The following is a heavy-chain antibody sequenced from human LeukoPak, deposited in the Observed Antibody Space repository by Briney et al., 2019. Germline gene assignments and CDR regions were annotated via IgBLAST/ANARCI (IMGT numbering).Heavy chain of an antibody. Sequence: GGSLRLSCAASGFTVSSNYMSWVRQAPGKGWEWVSNIYSGGRTHYADSVRGRFTVSRDNSKNTLYLQMNSLRTEDTAVYYCARERHGRLVHWGQGTLVTVSS. V-gene: IGHV3-66*02. CDR1: GFTVSSNY. J-gene: IGHJ4*02. CDR3: ARERHGRLVH. D-gene: IGHD6-25*01. CDR2: IYSGGRT.